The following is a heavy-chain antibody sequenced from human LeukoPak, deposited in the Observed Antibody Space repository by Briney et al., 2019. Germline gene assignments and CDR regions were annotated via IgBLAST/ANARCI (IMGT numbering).Heavy chain of an antibody. V-gene: IGHV4-30-2*01. D-gene: IGHD3-3*01. CDR2: IYHSGST. CDR3: ASRGANLEWLLPFDY. CDR1: GGSISSGGYY. Sequence: SQTLSLTCTVSGGSISSGGYYWSWIRQPPGKGLEWIGYIYHSGSTYYNPSLKSRVTISVDRSKNQFSLKLSSVTAADTAVYYCASRGANLEWLLPFDYWGQGTLVTVSS. J-gene: IGHJ4*02.